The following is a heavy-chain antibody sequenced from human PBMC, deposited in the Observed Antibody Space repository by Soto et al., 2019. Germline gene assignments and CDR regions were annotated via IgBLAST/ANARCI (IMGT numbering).Heavy chain of an antibody. V-gene: IGHV1-69*12. CDR1: GGTFSSYA. CDR2: IIPIFGTA. D-gene: IGHD2-15*01. J-gene: IGHJ5*02. CDR3: ARDLGGYCSGGSCPHGSDP. Sequence: QVQLVQSGAEVKKPGSSVKVSCKASGGTFSSYAISWVRQAPGQGLEWMGGIIPIFGTANYAKKFQGRVTITADEPTSPAYMELSSLRSEDTAVYYCARDLGGYCSGGSCPHGSDPWGQGTLVTVSS.